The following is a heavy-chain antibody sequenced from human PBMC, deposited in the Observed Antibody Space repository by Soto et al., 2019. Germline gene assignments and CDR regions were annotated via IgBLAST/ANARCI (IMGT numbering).Heavy chain of an antibody. CDR3: ARDRYDILTGYYYYYGMDV. D-gene: IGHD3-9*01. CDR2: IIPIFGTA. J-gene: IGHJ6*01. CDR1: GGPFSSYA. V-gene: IGHV1-69*13. Sequence: SVKVCFKASGGPFSSYAISLVRQAPGQGLEWMGGIIPIFGTANYAQKFQGRVTITADESTSTAYMELSSLRSEDTAVYYCARDRYDILTGYYYYYGMDVWGQGTTVTVSS.